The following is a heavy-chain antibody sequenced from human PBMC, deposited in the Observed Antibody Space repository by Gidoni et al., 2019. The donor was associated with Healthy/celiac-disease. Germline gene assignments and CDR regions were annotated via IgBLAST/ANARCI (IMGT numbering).Heavy chain of an antibody. D-gene: IGHD6-19*01. Sequence: QVQLVESGGGVVQPGRSLRLSCAASLFTVCRYAMHWVRQAPGQGLEWVAVISYDGSNKYYADSVKGRFTISRDNSKNTLYLQMNSLRAEDTAVYYCARYSSGWYTYYYYGMDVWGQGTTVTVSS. CDR3: ARYSSGWYTYYYYGMDV. J-gene: IGHJ6*02. CDR2: ISYDGSNK. V-gene: IGHV3-30*04. CDR1: LFTVCRYA.